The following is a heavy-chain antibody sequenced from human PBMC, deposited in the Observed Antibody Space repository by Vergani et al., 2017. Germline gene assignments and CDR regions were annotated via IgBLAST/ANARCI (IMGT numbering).Heavy chain of an antibody. J-gene: IGHJ5*02. CDR1: GYSFTSYW. Sequence: EVQLVQSGGEVKKPGESLRISCKGSGYSFTSYWNSWVRQMPGKGLVWMGRIDPSNCYTNYSPSFQGHVTISADKSISTADLQWSSLKASDTAMYYCARVGWSYYDSSGYYYAPGGWFDPWGQGTLVTVSS. V-gene: IGHV5-10-1*03. D-gene: IGHD3-22*01. CDR3: ARVGWSYYDSSGYYYAPGGWFDP. CDR2: IDPSNCYT.